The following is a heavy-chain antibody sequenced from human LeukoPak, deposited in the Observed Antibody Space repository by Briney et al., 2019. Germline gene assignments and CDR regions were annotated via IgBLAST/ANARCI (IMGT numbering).Heavy chain of an antibody. J-gene: IGHJ5*02. V-gene: IGHV1-18*01. Sequence: ASVKVXCKASGYTFTSYGISWVRQAPGQGLEWMGWISAYNGNTNYAQKLQGRVTMTTDTSTSTAYMELRSLRSDDTAVYYCARDTAVAGLKGPTIDPWGQGTLVTVSS. CDR2: ISAYNGNT. D-gene: IGHD6-19*01. CDR1: GYTFTSYG. CDR3: ARDTAVAGLKGPTIDP.